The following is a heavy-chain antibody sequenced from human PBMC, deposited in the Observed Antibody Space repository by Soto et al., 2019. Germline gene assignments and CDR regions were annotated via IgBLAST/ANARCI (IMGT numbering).Heavy chain of an antibody. J-gene: IGHJ6*02. CDR2: IKNSGST. Sequence: QVQLQQWGAGLLKPSETLSLTCAVYGGSFSGYYWSWIRQPPGKGLEWIGEIKNSGSTNYNPSLKSRVTISVDTSKNQVSLKLSSVTAADTAVYYCARGEYSSSSNYYYGMDVWGQGTTVTVAS. CDR3: ARGEYSSSSNYYYGMDV. D-gene: IGHD6-6*01. CDR1: GGSFSGYY. V-gene: IGHV4-34*01.